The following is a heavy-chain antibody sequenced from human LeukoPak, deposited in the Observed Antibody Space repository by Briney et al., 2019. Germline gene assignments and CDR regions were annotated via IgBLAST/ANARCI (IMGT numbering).Heavy chain of an antibody. Sequence: PGGSLRLSCAASGFTFSSYGMHWVRQAPGKGLEWVATISDDGSNKYYADSVKGRFTISRDNSKNILYLQMNSLRPEDTAVYYCAKDPVRYSGTYFDYWGQGTLVTVSS. V-gene: IGHV3-30*18. CDR1: GFTFSSYG. CDR2: ISDDGSNK. CDR3: AKDPVRYSGTYFDY. D-gene: IGHD1-26*01. J-gene: IGHJ4*02.